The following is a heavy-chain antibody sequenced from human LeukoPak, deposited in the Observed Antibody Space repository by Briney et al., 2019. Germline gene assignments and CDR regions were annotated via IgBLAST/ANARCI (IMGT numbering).Heavy chain of an antibody. J-gene: IGHJ4*02. CDR2: INPNSGGT. CDR3: ARTYGSGSYYPY. V-gene: IGHV1-2*02. CDR1: GYTFTGYY. Sequence: ASVKVSCKASGYTFTGYYMHWVRQAPGQGLEWMGWINPNSGGTNYAQKFQGRVTMTRDTSISTAYMELSRLRSDDTTVYYCARTYGSGSYYPYWGQGTLVTVSS. D-gene: IGHD3-10*01.